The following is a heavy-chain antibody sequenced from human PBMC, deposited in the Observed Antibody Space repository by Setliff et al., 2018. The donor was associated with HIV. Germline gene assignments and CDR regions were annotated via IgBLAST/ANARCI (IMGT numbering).Heavy chain of an antibody. J-gene: IGHJ4*02. CDR2: IYSDGRT. Sequence: GGSLRLSCAASGFTVSSHYMSWVRQAPGKGLEWVSTIYSDGRTYHADSVKGRFTLSRDTSKNTLSLQMNSLRPEDTAVFYCARVRLYSSALDYWGQGTLVTVSS. V-gene: IGHV3-66*02. CDR3: ARVRLYSSALDY. D-gene: IGHD3-22*01. CDR1: GFTVSSHY.